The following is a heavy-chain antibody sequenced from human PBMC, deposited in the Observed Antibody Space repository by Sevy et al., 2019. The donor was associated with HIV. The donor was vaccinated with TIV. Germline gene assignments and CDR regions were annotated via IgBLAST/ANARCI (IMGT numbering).Heavy chain of an antibody. Sequence: GGSLRLSCAASGFTFSSYSMNWVRQAPGKGLEWVSSISSSSSYIYYADSVKGRFTISRDNAKNSLYLQMNSLRAEDTAVYYCARESPSITIFPTPSTVYDAFDIWGQGTMVTVSS. D-gene: IGHD3-9*01. CDR2: ISSSSSYI. CDR1: GFTFSSYS. V-gene: IGHV3-21*01. J-gene: IGHJ3*02. CDR3: ARESPSITIFPTPSTVYDAFDI.